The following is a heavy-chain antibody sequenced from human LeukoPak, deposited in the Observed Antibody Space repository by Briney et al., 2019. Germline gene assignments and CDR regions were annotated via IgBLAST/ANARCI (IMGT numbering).Heavy chain of an antibody. CDR2: IYHSGST. Sequence: PSETLSLTCAVSGGSISSSNWWSWVRQPPGKGLEWIGEIYHSGSTNYNPSLKSRVTIPVDKSKNQFSLKLSSVTAADTAVYYCARVGPKFLYDFWSGPLDYWGQGTLVTVSS. CDR3: ARVGPKFLYDFWSGPLDY. J-gene: IGHJ4*02. V-gene: IGHV4-4*02. CDR1: GGSISSSNW. D-gene: IGHD3-3*01.